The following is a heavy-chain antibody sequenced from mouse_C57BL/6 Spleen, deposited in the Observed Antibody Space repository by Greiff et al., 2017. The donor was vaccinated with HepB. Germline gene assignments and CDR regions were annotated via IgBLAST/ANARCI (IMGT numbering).Heavy chain of an antibody. CDR2: IDPSDSDT. CDR3: AIRKIDSSGYDY. D-gene: IGHD3-2*02. Sequence: QVQLKEPGAELVKPGASVKVSCKASGYTFTSYWMHWVKQRPGQGLEWIGRIDPSDSDTNYNQKFKGKATLTVDKSSSTAYMQLSSLTSEDSAVYYCAIRKIDSSGYDYWGQGTTLTVSS. V-gene: IGHV1-74*01. J-gene: IGHJ2*01. CDR1: GYTFTSYW.